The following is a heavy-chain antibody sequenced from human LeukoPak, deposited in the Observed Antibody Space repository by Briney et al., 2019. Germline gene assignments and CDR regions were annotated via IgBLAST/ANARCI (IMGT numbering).Heavy chain of an antibody. CDR2: ISGSGGST. CDR3: AKYLYQNYYYGMDV. D-gene: IGHD2-2*01. CDR1: GFTFGDYA. Sequence: GRSLRLSCTASGFTFGDYAMSWVRQAPGKGLEWVSAISGSGGSTYYADSVKGRFTISRDNSKNTLYLQMNSLRAEDTAVYSCAKYLYQNYYYGMDVWGQGTTVTVSS. V-gene: IGHV3-23*01. J-gene: IGHJ6*02.